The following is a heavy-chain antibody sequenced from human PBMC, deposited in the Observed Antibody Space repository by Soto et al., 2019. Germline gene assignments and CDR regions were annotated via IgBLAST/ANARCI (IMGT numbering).Heavy chain of an antibody. Sequence: SETLSLTCAVYGGSFSGYYWSWIRQPPGKGLEWIGEINHSGSTNYNPSLKSRVTISVDTSKNQFSLKLSSVTAADTAVYYCARGITPYNWNSVWFDPLRQGTLVTSPQ. D-gene: IGHD1-7*01. CDR1: GGSFSGYY. CDR3: ARGITPYNWNSVWFDP. CDR2: INHSGST. J-gene: IGHJ5*02. V-gene: IGHV4-34*01.